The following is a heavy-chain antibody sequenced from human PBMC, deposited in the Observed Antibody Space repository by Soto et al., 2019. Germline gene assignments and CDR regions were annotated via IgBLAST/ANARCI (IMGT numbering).Heavy chain of an antibody. CDR2: IYWDDDK. J-gene: IGHJ4*02. CDR1: GFSLSTSGVA. Sequence: QITLKESGPTLVKPTQTLTLTCTFSGFSLSTSGVAVGWIRQPPGKALERLAFIYWDDDKRYSPSLKSRLTITKDTSKNQVVLTMTNMDPVETATYYCAHITRTWLHSDYWGQGTLVTVSS. V-gene: IGHV2-5*02. CDR3: AHITRTWLHSDY. D-gene: IGHD5-12*01.